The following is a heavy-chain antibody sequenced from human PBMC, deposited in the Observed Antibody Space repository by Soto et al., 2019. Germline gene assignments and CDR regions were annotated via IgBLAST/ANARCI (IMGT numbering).Heavy chain of an antibody. CDR1: GYTFTSYY. CDR3: ARAEILEWLPPIRRMDV. Sequence: ASVKVSCKASGYTFTSYYMHWVRQAPGQGLEWMGIINPSGGSTSYAQKFQGRVTMTRDTSTSTVYMELSSLRSEDTAVYYCARAEILEWLPPIRRMDVWGQGTTVTVSS. J-gene: IGHJ6*02. CDR2: INPSGGST. D-gene: IGHD3-3*01. V-gene: IGHV1-46*01.